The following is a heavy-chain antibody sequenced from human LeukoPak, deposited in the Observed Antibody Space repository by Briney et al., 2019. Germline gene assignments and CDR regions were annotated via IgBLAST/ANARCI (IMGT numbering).Heavy chain of an antibody. J-gene: IGHJ4*02. CDR1: GGTFSSYA. V-gene: IGHV1-69*01. Sequence: GSSVKVSCKASGGTFSSYAISWVRQAPGQGLEWVGGIIPIFGTANYAQKFQGRVTITADESTSTAYMELSSLRSEGTAVYYCARDAVEAGFDYWGQGTLVTVSS. CDR2: IIPIFGTA. CDR3: ARDAVEAGFDY. D-gene: IGHD6-25*01.